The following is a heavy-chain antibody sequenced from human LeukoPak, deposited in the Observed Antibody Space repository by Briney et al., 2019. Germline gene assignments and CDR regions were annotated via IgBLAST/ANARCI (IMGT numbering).Heavy chain of an antibody. CDR1: GFNFRAYW. CDR2: ISSSSSYI. CDR3: ARPSSSGAFDP. D-gene: IGHD1-26*01. V-gene: IGHV3-21*01. Sequence: GGSLRLSCTTSGFNFRAYWMGWVRQAPGKGLEWVSSISSSSSYIYYADSVKGRFTISRDNAKNSLYLQMNSLRAEDTAVYYCARPSSSGAFDPWGQGTLVTVSS. J-gene: IGHJ5*02.